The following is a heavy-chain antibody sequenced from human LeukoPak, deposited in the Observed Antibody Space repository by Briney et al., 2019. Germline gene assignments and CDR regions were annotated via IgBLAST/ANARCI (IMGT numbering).Heavy chain of an antibody. V-gene: IGHV1-2*02. CDR1: GYTFTAYH. J-gene: IGHJ4*02. Sequence: ASVKVSCKTSGYTFTAYHMHWVRQATGQGLEFMGWIYPPTGGTILAEKFQGRVTMTRHTSITTAYMALSGLNFDDTAVYYCVRENWYYDHWGQGTLVTVSS. D-gene: IGHD3-16*01. CDR3: VRENWYYDH. CDR2: IYPPTGGT.